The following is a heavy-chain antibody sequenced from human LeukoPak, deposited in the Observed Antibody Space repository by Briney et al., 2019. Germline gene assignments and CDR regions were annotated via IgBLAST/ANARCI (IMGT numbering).Heavy chain of an antibody. J-gene: IGHJ4*02. D-gene: IGHD6-25*01. CDR2: ISWNSGSI. Sequence: GRSLRLSCAASGFTFDDYAMHWVRQAPGKGLEWVSGISWNSGSIGYADSVKGRSTISRDNAKNSLYLQMNSLRAEDTAVYYCARDEGAAYYFDYWGQGTLVTVSS. CDR1: GFTFDDYA. V-gene: IGHV3-9*01. CDR3: ARDEGAAYYFDY.